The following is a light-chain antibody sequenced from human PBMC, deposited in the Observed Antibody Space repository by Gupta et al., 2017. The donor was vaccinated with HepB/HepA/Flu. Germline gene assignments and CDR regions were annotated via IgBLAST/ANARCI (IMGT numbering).Light chain of an antibody. J-gene: IGLJ1*01. CDR3: DAWDDSMEGFV. CDR1: SSNIGRHN. Sequence: QSVLTQTPSAFEPPGQRVTISCSGSSSNIGRHNVNWYQQVPGTAPKLLIFLNDKRPSGVPARFSGSKSGTSASLAISGLQAEDEADYYCDAWDDSMEGFVFGSGTKVTVL. V-gene: IGLV1-44*01. CDR2: LND.